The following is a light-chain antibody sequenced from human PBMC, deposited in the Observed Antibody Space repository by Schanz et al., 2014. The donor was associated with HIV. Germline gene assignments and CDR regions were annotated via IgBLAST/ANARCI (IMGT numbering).Light chain of an antibody. Sequence: EAVLTQSPATLSVYPGERVTLSCRTTQIISTSLAWYQQRPGQPPRLLLYGASSRATGIPDRFSGSGSGTDFTLTISSLEPEDFAVYYCQQRYNLFTFGGGTKVGIK. CDR3: QQRYNLFT. V-gene: IGKV3-11*01. CDR2: GAS. J-gene: IGKJ4*01. CDR1: QIISTS.